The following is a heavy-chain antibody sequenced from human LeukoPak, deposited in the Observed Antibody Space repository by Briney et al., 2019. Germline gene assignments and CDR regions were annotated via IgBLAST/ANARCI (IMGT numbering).Heavy chain of an antibody. CDR3: ATWQGRGFDY. CDR1: GFIFSSFE. Sequence: GGSLRLSCAASGFIFSSFEMHWVRQAPGKGLEWVSYISGSGNTIYYADSVEGRFTISRDNAKNSLYLQMNSLRAEDTAVYYCATWQGRGFDYWGQGTLVTASS. V-gene: IGHV3-48*03. CDR2: ISGSGNTI. J-gene: IGHJ4*02.